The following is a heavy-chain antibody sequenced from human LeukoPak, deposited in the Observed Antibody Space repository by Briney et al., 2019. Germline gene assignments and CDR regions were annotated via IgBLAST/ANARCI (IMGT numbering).Heavy chain of an antibody. CDR3: ARLGGMDV. V-gene: IGHV4-59*08. J-gene: IGHJ6*02. CDR1: GGSISSYY. CDR2: IYYSGST. Sequence: PSETLSLTCTVSGGSISSYYWSWIRQPPGKGLEWIGYIYYSGSTNYNPSLKSRVTMSVDASKNQFSLKLSSVTAADTAVYYCARLGGMDVWGQGTTVTVSS.